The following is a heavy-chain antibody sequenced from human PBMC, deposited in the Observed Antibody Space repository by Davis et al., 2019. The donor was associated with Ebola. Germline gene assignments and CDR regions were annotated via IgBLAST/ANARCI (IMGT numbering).Heavy chain of an antibody. V-gene: IGHV4-59*01. Sequence: ESLKISCTVSGGSISSYYWSWIRQPPGKGLEWIGYIYTSGSTNYNPSLKSRVTMSVDTSKNQFSLKLSSVTAADTAVYYCARADGDYVHFDYWGQGILVTVSS. CDR1: GGSISSYY. J-gene: IGHJ4*02. CDR2: IYTSGST. CDR3: ARADGDYVHFDY. D-gene: IGHD4-17*01.